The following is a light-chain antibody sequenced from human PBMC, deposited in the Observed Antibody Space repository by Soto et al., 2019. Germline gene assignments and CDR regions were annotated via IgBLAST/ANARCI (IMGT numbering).Light chain of an antibody. CDR1: SSDVGGYNY. CDR3: CSYAGSYTFYV. J-gene: IGLJ1*01. CDR2: DVS. Sequence: ALTQPRSVSGSPGQALTISCTGTSSDVGGYNYVSWYQQHPGKAPKLMIYDVSKRPSGVPDRFSGSKSGNTASLTISGLQAEDEADYYCCSYAGSYTFYVFGTGTKVTVL. V-gene: IGLV2-11*01.